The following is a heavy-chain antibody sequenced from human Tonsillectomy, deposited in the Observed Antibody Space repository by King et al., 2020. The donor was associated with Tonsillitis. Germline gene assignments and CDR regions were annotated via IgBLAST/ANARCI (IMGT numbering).Heavy chain of an antibody. Sequence: QLQESGSGLVKSSQTLSLTCAVSGGSINSGGYSWSWIRQPPGKGLEWIGYIYHSGSTYYNPSLKSRVTISVDRSKNQFSLKLSSVTAADTAVYYCARSYVWGSYRYTAYFDYWGQGTLVTVSS. CDR1: GGSINSGGYS. CDR3: ARSYVWGSYRYTAYFDY. D-gene: IGHD3-16*02. CDR2: IYHSGST. V-gene: IGHV4-30-2*01. J-gene: IGHJ4*02.